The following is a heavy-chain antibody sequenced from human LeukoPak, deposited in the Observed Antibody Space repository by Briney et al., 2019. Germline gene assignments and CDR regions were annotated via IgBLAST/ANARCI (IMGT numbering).Heavy chain of an antibody. D-gene: IGHD2-21*02. CDR3: ARGHIVVLTAPDY. J-gene: IGHJ4*02. V-gene: IGHV3-74*01. Sequence: GGSLRLSCAASGFTFSSYWMSWVRQAPGKGLVWVSRINSDGSSTSYADSVKGRFTISRDNAKNTLYLQMNSLRAEDTAVYYCARGHIVVLTAPDYWGQGTLVTVSS. CDR2: INSDGSST. CDR1: GFTFSSYW.